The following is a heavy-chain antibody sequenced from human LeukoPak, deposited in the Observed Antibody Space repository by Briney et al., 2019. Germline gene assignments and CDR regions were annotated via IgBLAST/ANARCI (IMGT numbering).Heavy chain of an antibody. CDR1: GYTFTSYY. CDR3: ARDEGGSYLGDAFDI. CDR2: INPSGGST. V-gene: IGHV1-46*01. Sequence: ASEKVSCKASGYTFTSYYMHWVRQAPGQGLEWIGIINPSGGSTSYAQKFQGRVTMTRDTSTSTVYMELSSLRSEDTAVYYCARDEGGSYLGDAFDIWGQGTMATVSS. J-gene: IGHJ3*02. D-gene: IGHD1-26*01.